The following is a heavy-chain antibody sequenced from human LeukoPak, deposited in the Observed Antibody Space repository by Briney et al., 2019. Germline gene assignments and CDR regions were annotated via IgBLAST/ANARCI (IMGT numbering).Heavy chain of an antibody. Sequence: PGGSLRLSCAASGFTFSSYWMHWVRQAPGKGLVWVSRINTDGSSTSYADSVKGRFTISRDNAKNSLYLQMNSLRAEDTAVYYCARHLEKDFWTGIYKDYYYYYMDVWGKGTTVTVSS. J-gene: IGHJ6*03. D-gene: IGHD3/OR15-3a*01. CDR3: ARHLEKDFWTGIYKDYYYYYMDV. V-gene: IGHV3-74*01. CDR1: GFTFSSYW. CDR2: INTDGSST.